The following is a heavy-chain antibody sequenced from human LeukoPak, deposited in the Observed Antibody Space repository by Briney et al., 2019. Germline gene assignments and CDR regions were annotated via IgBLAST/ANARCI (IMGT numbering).Heavy chain of an antibody. CDR2: IYTSGST. V-gene: IGHV4-4*07. CDR3: ARDRGASSIAAAGNLNWFDP. CDR1: GGSISGYY. D-gene: IGHD6-13*01. Sequence: SETLSLTCTVSGGSISGYYWSWIRQPAGKGLEWIGRIYTSGSTNYNPSLKSRVTMSVDTSKNQFSLKLSSVTAADTAVYYCARDRGASSIAAAGNLNWFDPWGQGALVTVSS. J-gene: IGHJ5*02.